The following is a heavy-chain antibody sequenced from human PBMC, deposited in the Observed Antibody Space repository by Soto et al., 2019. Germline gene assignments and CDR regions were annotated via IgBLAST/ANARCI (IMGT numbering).Heavy chain of an antibody. CDR1: GFSFTNFW. V-gene: IGHV3-7*01. Sequence: GGSLRLSCAASGFSFTNFWMSWVRQAPGKGLEWVANIKPDGFEEDYVDSVKGRFTISRDNAKSSLNLQMNSLRAEDTAIYHCTRARDFYNGGWYSDYFDYWGQGALVTVSS. CDR3: TRARDFYNGGWYSDYFDY. J-gene: IGHJ4*02. CDR2: IKPDGFEE. D-gene: IGHD6-19*01.